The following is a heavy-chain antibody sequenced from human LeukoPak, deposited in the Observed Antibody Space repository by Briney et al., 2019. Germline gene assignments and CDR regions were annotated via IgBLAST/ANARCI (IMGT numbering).Heavy chain of an antibody. V-gene: IGHV3-30*02. CDR1: GFTFIGFG. Sequence: GGSLRLSGAAPGFTFIGFGMPGVGRAPGKGRGGVNFIRYDGNNKHYVDSVKGRFTISRDNSKNMLYLEMNRLRAEDTAVYYCARGSGRITIFGVPYWGQGTLVTVSS. J-gene: IGHJ4*02. D-gene: IGHD3-3*01. CDR3: ARGSGRITIFGVPY. CDR2: IRYDGNNK.